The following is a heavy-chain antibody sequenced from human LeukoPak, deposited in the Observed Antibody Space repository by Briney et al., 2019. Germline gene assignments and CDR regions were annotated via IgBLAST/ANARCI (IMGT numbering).Heavy chain of an antibody. D-gene: IGHD3-3*01. CDR1: GFTFSSYA. V-gene: IGHV3-23*01. CDR2: IRSSGVST. CDR3: ANPEWLLPSYYYYGLDV. J-gene: IGHJ6*02. Sequence: PGGSLRLSCAASGFTFSSYAMSWVRQAPGKGLEWLSSIRSSGVSTYYADSVKGRFTISRDNSKNTLYLQMDSLRVEDTAVYYCANPEWLLPSYYYYGLDVWGQGTTVTVSS.